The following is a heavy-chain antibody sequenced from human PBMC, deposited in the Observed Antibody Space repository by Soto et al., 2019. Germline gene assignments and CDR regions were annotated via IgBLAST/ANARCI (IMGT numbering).Heavy chain of an antibody. V-gene: IGHV3-30-3*01. D-gene: IGHD6-19*01. CDR3: ARDLNSSGLP. J-gene: IGHJ5*02. CDR2: ISYDGSNK. CDR1: GFTFSSYA. Sequence: QVQLVESGGGVVQPGRSLRLSCAASGFTFSSYAMHWVRQAPGKGLEWVAVISYDGSNKYYADSVKGRFTISRDNSKNTLYLQMNSLRAEDTAVYYCARDLNSSGLPWGQGTLVTVSS.